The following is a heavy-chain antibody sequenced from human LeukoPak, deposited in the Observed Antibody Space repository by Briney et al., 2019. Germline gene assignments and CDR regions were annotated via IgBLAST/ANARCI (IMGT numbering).Heavy chain of an antibody. D-gene: IGHD5-12*01. CDR2: IYSGGST. CDR1: GFTVSSNY. V-gene: IGHV3-53*01. CDR3: ARRGIVAIIDY. Sequence: PGGSLRLSCAASGFTVSSNYMSWVRQAPGKGLEWVSVIYSGGSTYYADSVKGRFTISRDNAKNSLYLQMNSLRAEDTAVYYCARRGIVAIIDYWGQGTLVTVSS. J-gene: IGHJ4*02.